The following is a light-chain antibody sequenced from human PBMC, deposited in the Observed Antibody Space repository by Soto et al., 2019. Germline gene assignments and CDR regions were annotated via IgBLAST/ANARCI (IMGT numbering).Light chain of an antibody. CDR1: QSISSW. CDR2: KAS. Sequence: DIQITQSPSTLAASVGDRVTSTCRASQSISSWLAWYQQKPGKAPKLLIYKASSLASGVPSRFSGSGSGTEFTLTISSLQPDDFATYYCQHYNSYSEAFGQGTKVDIK. V-gene: IGKV1-5*03. CDR3: QHYNSYSEA. J-gene: IGKJ1*01.